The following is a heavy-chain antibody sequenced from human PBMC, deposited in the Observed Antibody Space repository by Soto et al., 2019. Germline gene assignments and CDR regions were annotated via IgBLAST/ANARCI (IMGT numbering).Heavy chain of an antibody. CDR1: GYSFTTYW. J-gene: IGHJ4*02. D-gene: IGHD2-2*01. CDR3: ARGLYCTSTSCYEDY. CDR2: IYPGDSDT. Sequence: GESLKISCKGSGYSFTTYWIGWVRQMPGKGLEWMGIIYPGDSDTKYSPSFQGQVTISADRSISTAYLQWSSLRASDTAMYYCARGLYCTSTSCYEDYWGQGTQVTVSS. V-gene: IGHV5-51*01.